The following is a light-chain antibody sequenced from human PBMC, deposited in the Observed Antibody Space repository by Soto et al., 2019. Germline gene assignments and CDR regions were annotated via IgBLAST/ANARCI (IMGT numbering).Light chain of an antibody. CDR1: QSVSSSY. CDR3: QQYGSSPGT. CDR2: AAS. V-gene: IGKV3-20*01. J-gene: IGKJ1*01. Sequence: EIVLTQSPGTLSLSPGERATLSCRASQSVSSSYLAWYQQKPGQAPRLLIYAASSRATGIPDRFSGSGSGTDFTLTISRLEPEDFAVYYSQQYGSSPGTFGQGTKVEIK.